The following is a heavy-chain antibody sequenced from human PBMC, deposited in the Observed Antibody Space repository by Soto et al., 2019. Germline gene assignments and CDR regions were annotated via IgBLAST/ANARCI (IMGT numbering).Heavy chain of an antibody. CDR3: ARGKLSDYVWGSYRYHFDY. CDR2: INHSGST. D-gene: IGHD3-16*02. Sequence: SETLCLRCAFYGGSCGGYGGSLIRQPPGKGLEWIGEINHSGSTNYNPSLKSRVTISVDTSKNQFSLKLSSVTAADTAVYYCARGKLSDYVWGSYRYHFDYWGQGTLVTVSS. CDR1: GGSCGGYG. J-gene: IGHJ4*02. V-gene: IGHV4-34*01.